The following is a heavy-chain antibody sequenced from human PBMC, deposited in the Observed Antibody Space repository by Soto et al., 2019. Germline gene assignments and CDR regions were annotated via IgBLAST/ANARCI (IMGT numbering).Heavy chain of an antibody. CDR3: ARDCSGGSCYGVLTFDY. CDR1: GFTFSSYS. D-gene: IGHD2-15*01. Sequence: GGSLRLSCAASGFTFSSYSMNWVRQAPGKGLEWVSYISSSSSTIYYADSVKGRFTISRDNAKNSLYLQMNSLRAEDTAVYYCARDCSGGSCYGVLTFDYWGQGTLVTVSS. CDR2: ISSSSSTI. J-gene: IGHJ4*02. V-gene: IGHV3-48*01.